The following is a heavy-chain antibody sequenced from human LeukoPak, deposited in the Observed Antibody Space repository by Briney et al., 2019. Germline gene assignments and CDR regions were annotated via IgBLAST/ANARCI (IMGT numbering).Heavy chain of an antibody. CDR3: ARDSPVVRSPIYYYYYMDV. J-gene: IGHJ6*03. V-gene: IGHV3-23*01. CDR2: ISGSGGST. D-gene: IGHD2-15*01. CDR1: GGSISSYY. Sequence: ETLSLTCTVSGGSISSYYWSWIRQPPGKGLEWVSAISGSGGSTYYADSVKGRFTISRDNSKNTLYLQMNSLRAEDTAVYYCARDSPVVRSPIYYYYYMDVWGKGTTVTVSS.